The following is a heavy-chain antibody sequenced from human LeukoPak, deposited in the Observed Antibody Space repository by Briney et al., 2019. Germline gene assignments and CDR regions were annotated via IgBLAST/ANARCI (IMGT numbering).Heavy chain of an antibody. CDR1: GFTFSSYS. J-gene: IGHJ4*02. Sequence: GGSLRLSCAASGFTFSSYSMNWVRQAPGKGLEWVSSISSSGSYIYYADSVKGRFTISRDNAKNSLYLQMNGLRAEDTAVYYCARDVIAAAGIDYWGQGTLVTVSS. D-gene: IGHD6-13*01. V-gene: IGHV3-21*01. CDR2: ISSSGSYI. CDR3: ARDVIAAAGIDY.